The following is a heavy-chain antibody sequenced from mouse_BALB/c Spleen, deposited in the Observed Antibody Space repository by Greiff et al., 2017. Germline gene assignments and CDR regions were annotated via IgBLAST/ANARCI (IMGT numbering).Heavy chain of an antibody. J-gene: IGHJ4*01. CDR3: ARHRGSSSMDY. CDR2: ISNGGGST. D-gene: IGHD1-1*01. V-gene: IGHV5-12-2*01. CDR1: GFTFSSYT. Sequence: EVKLMESGGGLVQPGGSLKLSCAASGFTFSSYTMSWVRQTPEKRLEWVAYISNGGGSTYYPDTVKGRFTISRDNAKNTLYLQMSSLKSEDTAMYYCARHRGSSSMDYWGQGTSVTVSS.